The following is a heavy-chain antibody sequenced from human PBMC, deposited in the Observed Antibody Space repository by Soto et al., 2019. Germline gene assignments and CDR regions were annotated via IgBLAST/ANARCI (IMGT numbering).Heavy chain of an antibody. CDR3: GRAPGLAGATGIAY. Sequence: SETLCLTCPVSGGSISSYYWSWIRQPPGKGLEWIGYIYYSGSTNYNPSLKSRVTISVDTSKNQFSLKLSSVTAADTAVYYCGRAPGLAGATGIAYWGQGTLVTISS. J-gene: IGHJ4*02. D-gene: IGHD1-26*01. CDR2: IYYSGST. CDR1: GGSISSYY. V-gene: IGHV4-59*01.